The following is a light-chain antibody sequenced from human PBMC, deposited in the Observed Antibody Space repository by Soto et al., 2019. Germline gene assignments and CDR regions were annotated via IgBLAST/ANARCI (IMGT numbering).Light chain of an antibody. J-gene: IGLJ1*01. CDR3: QSYDSSLSGSRV. Sequence: QSVLTQPPSASGTPGQRVTISCYGSSPNIGSNDVYWYQQLPGTAPKLLIYGSNQRPSGVPDRFSDSKSGTSASLAISGLRSEDEADYYCQSYDSSLSGSRVFGTGTKLTVL. CDR1: SPNIGSND. CDR2: GSN. V-gene: IGLV1-47*01.